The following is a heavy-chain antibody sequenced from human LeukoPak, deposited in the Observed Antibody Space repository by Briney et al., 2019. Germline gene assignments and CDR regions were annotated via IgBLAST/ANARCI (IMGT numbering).Heavy chain of an antibody. CDR3: AKDYSYGSDY. CDR2: IRYDGSNK. D-gene: IGHD5-18*01. CDR1: GFTFSSYG. Sequence: GGSLRLSCAASGFTFSSYGMHWVRQAPGKGLEWVAFIRYDGSNKYYADSVKGRFTISRDNSKNTLCLQMNSLRAEDTALYYCAKDYSYGSDYWGQGTLVTVSS. V-gene: IGHV3-30*02. J-gene: IGHJ4*02.